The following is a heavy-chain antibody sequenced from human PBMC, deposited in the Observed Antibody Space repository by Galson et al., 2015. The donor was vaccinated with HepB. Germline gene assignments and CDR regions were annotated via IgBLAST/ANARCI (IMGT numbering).Heavy chain of an antibody. CDR1: GYTFTSYY. Sequence: SVKVSCKASGYTFTSYYMHWVRQAPGQGLEWMGIINPSGGSTSYAQKFQGRVTMTRDTSTSTVYMELSSLRSEDTAVYYCARDQHIVVVTAMPPYYYYGMDVWGQGTTVTVSS. CDR2: INPSGGST. CDR3: ARDQHIVVVTAMPPYYYYGMDV. J-gene: IGHJ6*02. D-gene: IGHD2-21*02. V-gene: IGHV1-46*01.